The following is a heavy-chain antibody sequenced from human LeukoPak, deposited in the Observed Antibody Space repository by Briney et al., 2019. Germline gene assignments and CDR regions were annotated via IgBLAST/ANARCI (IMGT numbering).Heavy chain of an antibody. D-gene: IGHD2-2*01. CDR1: GFTFSSYA. J-gene: IGHJ6*02. CDR2: ISGSGGST. V-gene: IGHV3-23*01. CDR3: AKEDYSSTSCYFEDGYGMDV. Sequence: GGSLRLSCAASGFTFSSYAMSWVRQAPGKGLEWVSAISGSGGSTYYADSVKGRFTISRDNSKNTLYLQMNSLRAEDTAVYYCAKEDYSSTSCYFEDGYGMDVWGQGTTVTVSS.